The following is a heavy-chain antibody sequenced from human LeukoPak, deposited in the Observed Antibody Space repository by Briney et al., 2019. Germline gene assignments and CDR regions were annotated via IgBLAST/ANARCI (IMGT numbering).Heavy chain of an antibody. J-gene: IGHJ4*02. D-gene: IGHD3-22*01. CDR2: INGGST. Sequence: GGSLRLSCAASGITFSSDAMSWVRQAPGKGLEWVSAINGGSTHYAGSVKGRFTISRDNAKNSLYLQMNSLRAEDTAVYYCARDTYDYYYDSSGHDYWGQGTLVTVSS. V-gene: IGHV3-23*01. CDR1: GITFSSDA. CDR3: ARDTYDYYYDSSGHDY.